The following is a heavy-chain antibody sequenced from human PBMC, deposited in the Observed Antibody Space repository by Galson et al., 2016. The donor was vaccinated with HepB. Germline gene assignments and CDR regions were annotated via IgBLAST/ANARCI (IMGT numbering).Heavy chain of an antibody. J-gene: IGHJ6*02. CDR1: GYTFTAYF. Sequence: SVKVSCKASGYTFTAYFIYWVRQAPGQELEWMGFINPNVGSTTFAQKFQDRVTMTRDTSTSTVFMELSSLRSEDTAVYFCARGDLNYYYALDVWGQGTTVTVSS. CDR3: ARGDLNYYYALDV. D-gene: IGHD3-3*01. V-gene: IGHV1-46*01. CDR2: INPNVGST.